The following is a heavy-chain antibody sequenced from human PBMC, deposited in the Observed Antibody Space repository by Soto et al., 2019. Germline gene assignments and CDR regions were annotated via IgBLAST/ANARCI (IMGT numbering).Heavy chain of an antibody. D-gene: IGHD6-13*01. CDR2: IGVAGDT. V-gene: IGHV3-13*01. J-gene: IGHJ4*02. CDR3: ASGGWGSSWYEGGSRIDY. Sequence: EVQLVESGGGLVQPGGSLRLSCAASGFTFSSYDMHWVRQVAGKGLEWVSAIGVAGDTYYPDSVKGRFTISRENAKNSLYLQMNSLGAADTAVYDCASGGWGSSWYEGGSRIDYWGQGTLVTVSS. CDR1: GFTFSSYD.